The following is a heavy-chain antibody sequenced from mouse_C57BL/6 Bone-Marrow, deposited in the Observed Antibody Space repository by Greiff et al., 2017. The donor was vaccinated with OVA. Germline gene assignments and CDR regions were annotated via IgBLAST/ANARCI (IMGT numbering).Heavy chain of an antibody. CDR2: IYPGNGDT. Sequence: SGAELVRPGASVKMSCKASGYTFTSYNMHWVKQTPRQGLEWIGAIYPGNGDTSYNQKFKGKATLTVDKSSSTAYMQLSSLTSEDSAVYVCAKGDYCGSSYDYWGQGTTLTVSS. V-gene: IGHV1-12*01. J-gene: IGHJ2*01. CDR3: AKGDYCGSSYDY. CDR1: GYTFTSYN. D-gene: IGHD1-1*01.